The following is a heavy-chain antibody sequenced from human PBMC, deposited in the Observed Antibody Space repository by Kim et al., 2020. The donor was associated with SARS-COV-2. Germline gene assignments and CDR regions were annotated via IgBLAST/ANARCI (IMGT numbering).Heavy chain of an antibody. J-gene: IGHJ4*02. Sequence: ASVKVSCKASGYTFTSYYMHWVRQAPGQGLEWMGIINPSGGSTSYAQKFQGRVTMTRDTSTSTVYMELSSLRSEDTAVYYCATNNHAVAVPNYWGQGTLVTVSS. V-gene: IGHV1-46*01. CDR3: ATNNHAVAVPNY. CDR2: INPSGGST. D-gene: IGHD6-19*01. CDR1: GYTFTSYY.